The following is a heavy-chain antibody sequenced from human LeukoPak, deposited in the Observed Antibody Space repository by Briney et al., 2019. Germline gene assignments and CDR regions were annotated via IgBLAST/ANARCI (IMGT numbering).Heavy chain of an antibody. D-gene: IGHD5-24*01. V-gene: IGHV3-66*01. CDR2: VYSGGST. CDR1: GFTVSSNY. J-gene: IGHJ4*02. CDR3: ARASGRWLQLGY. Sequence: GGSLRLSCAASGFTVSSNYMSWFRQAPGKGLEWVSVVYSGGSTYYADSVKGRFTISRDNSKNTLYLQMNSLRAEDTAVYYCARASGRWLQLGYWGQGTLATVSS.